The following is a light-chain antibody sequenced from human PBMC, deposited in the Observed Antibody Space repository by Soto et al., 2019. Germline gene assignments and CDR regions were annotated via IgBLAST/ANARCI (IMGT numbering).Light chain of an antibody. CDR3: QQYGSSSWT. CDR1: QSVSSSY. CDR2: GAS. Sequence: EIVVTQSPLTLSFSAVEIATLSCSASQSVSSSYLAWYQQKPGQAPRLLIYGASSRATGIPDRFSGSGSGTDFTLTISRLEPEDFAVYYCQQYGSSSWTFGQGTKVDIK. V-gene: IGKV3-20*01. J-gene: IGKJ1*01.